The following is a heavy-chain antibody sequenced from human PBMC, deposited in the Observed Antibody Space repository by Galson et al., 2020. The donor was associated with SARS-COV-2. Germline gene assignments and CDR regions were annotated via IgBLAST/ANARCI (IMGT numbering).Heavy chain of an antibody. D-gene: IGHD2-2*01. CDR1: GYTFTGYY. V-gene: IGHV1-2*06. CDR3: AGEYQLLPNWFDP. CDR2: INPNSGGT. Sequence: ASVMVSCKASGYTFTGYYMHWVRQAPGQGLEWMGRINPNSGGTNYAQKFQGRVTMTRDTSISTAYMELSRLRSDDTAVYYCAGEYQLLPNWFDPWGQGTLVTVSS. J-gene: IGHJ5*02.